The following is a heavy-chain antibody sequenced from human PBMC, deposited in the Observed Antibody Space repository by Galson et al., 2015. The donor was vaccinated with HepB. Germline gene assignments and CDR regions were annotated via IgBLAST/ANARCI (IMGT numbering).Heavy chain of an antibody. V-gene: IGHV3-23*01. CDR2: ISGLGTHT. J-gene: IGHJ4*02. CDR1: GFTFSSYW. CDR3: ASGGTSDTWLKFDY. D-gene: IGHD3-16*01. Sequence: SLRLSCAASGFTFSSYWMSWVRQAPGKGLEWVSAISGLGTHTKYADSVKGRFTISRDNSKNTLSLQMNSLRVEDTAVYYCASGGTSDTWLKFDYWGQGTLVTVPS.